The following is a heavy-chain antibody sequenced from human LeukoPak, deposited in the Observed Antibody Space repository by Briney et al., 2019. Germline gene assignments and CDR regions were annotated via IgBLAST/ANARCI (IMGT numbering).Heavy chain of an antibody. J-gene: IGHJ5*02. CDR1: GYTFTSYG. CDR2: ISAHNGNT. D-gene: IGHD6-13*01. V-gene: IGHV1-18*01. CDR3: ARGVGYSSSWYNWFDP. Sequence: ASVKVSCKASGYTFTSYGISWVRQAPGQGLEWMGWISAHNGNTNYAQKLQGRVTMTTDTSTSTAYMELRSLRSDDTAVYYCARGVGYSSSWYNWFDPWGQGTLVTVSS.